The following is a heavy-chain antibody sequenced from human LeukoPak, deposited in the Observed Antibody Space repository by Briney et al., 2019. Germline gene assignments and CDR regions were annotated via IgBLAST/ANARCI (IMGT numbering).Heavy chain of an antibody. J-gene: IGHJ4*02. CDR1: GFTFSSYG. Sequence: GGSLRLSCAASGFTFSSYGMSWVRQAPGKGLEWVSAIGTAGDTYYPGSVKGRFTISRENAKNSLYLQMNSLRAGDTAVYYCARAGVAVAAYYFDYWGQGTLVTVSS. V-gene: IGHV3-13*01. CDR2: IGTAGDT. CDR3: ARAGVAVAAYYFDY. D-gene: IGHD6-19*01.